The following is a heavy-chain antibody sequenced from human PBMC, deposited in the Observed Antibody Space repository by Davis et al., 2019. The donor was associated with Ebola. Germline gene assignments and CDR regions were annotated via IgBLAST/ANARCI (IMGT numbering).Heavy chain of an antibody. D-gene: IGHD3-10*01. CDR1: GGSITDHY. V-gene: IGHV4-59*08. Sequence: MPSETLSLTCTVSGGSITDHYWCWIRQPLGKALERIGYIYYDGTTNYNPSLKHRVTISLDPSKNQLSLKLSSVTAADTAVYYCAIRVPMGNWFDPCGQGTLVTVSS. CDR2: IYYDGTT. CDR3: AIRVPMGNWFDP. J-gene: IGHJ5*02.